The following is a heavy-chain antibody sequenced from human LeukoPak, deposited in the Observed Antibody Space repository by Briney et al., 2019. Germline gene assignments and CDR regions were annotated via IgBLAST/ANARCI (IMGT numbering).Heavy chain of an antibody. CDR1: GFTFSNYW. CDR3: ARVDSSGYSRTFDI. CDR2: IKTDGSST. V-gene: IGHV3-74*01. J-gene: IGHJ3*02. D-gene: IGHD3-22*01. Sequence: GGSLRLSCAASGFTFSNYWMHWVRQAPGKGLVWVSRIKTDGSSTNYADSVKGRFTIPRDNAKNTLYLQMNSLRAEDTAVYYCARVDSSGYSRTFDIWGQGTMVTVSS.